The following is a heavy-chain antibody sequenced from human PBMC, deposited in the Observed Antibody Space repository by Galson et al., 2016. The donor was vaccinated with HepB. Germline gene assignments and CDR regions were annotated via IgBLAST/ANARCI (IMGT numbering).Heavy chain of an antibody. CDR2: IIPILGIA. Sequence: SVKVSCKASGGTFSIYAISWVRQAPGQGLEWMGRIIPILGIANYAQKFQGRVTITADKSTSTAYMELSSLRSEDTAVYYCARARPSVAARYYFEYWGQGTLVTVSS. CDR3: ARARPSVAARYYFEY. D-gene: IGHD6-6*01. CDR1: GGTFSIYA. J-gene: IGHJ4*02. V-gene: IGHV1-69*04.